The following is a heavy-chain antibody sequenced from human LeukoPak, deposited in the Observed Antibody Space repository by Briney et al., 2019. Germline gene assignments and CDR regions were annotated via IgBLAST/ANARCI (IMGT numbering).Heavy chain of an antibody. V-gene: IGHV3-23*01. J-gene: IGHJ4*02. Sequence: GGSLRLSCAASGFTFSRYAMSWVRQAPGKGLEWVSGMSGSGGSTYYADSVKGRFTISRDNSKNALYLQMNSLRAEDTAVYYCAKSGGSGSYYNSPFHYGGQGTLVTVSS. D-gene: IGHD3-10*01. CDR3: AKSGGSGSYYNSPFHY. CDR1: GFTFSRYA. CDR2: MSGSGGST.